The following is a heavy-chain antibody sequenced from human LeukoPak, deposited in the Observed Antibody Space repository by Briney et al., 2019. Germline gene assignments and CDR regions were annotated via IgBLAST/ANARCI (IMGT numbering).Heavy chain of an antibody. CDR3: AALSDPYSYAPFDY. J-gene: IGHJ4*02. CDR1: GFTFTSSA. D-gene: IGHD5-18*01. Sequence: SVKVSCKASGFTFTSSAMQWVRQARGQRLEWIGWIVVGSGNTNYAQKFQERVTITRDMSTSTAYMELGSLRSEDTAVYYCAALSDPYSYAPFDYWGQGTLVTVSS. CDR2: IVVGSGNT. V-gene: IGHV1-58*02.